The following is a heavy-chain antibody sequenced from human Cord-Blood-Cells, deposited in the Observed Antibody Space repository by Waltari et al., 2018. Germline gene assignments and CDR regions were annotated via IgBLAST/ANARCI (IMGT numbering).Heavy chain of an antibody. Sequence: QVQLVQSGAEVKKPGASVKVSCKASGYTFTGYYMHWVRQAPGQGLEWMGWINPNSGGTNDAQKFQGRVTMTRDTSISTAYMELSRLRSDDTAVYYCARDRGYCSSTSCYNWFDPWGQGTLVTVSS. J-gene: IGHJ5*02. V-gene: IGHV1-2*02. D-gene: IGHD2-2*01. CDR1: GYTFTGYY. CDR3: ARDRGYCSSTSCYNWFDP. CDR2: INPNSGGT.